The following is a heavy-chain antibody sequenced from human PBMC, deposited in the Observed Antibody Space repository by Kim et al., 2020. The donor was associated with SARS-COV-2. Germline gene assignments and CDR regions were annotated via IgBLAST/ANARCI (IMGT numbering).Heavy chain of an antibody. Sequence: SETLSLTCAVYGGSFSGYYWSWIRQPPGKGLELIGEINHSGGTNYNPSLKSRVSISVDTSKNQFSLKLSSVTAADTALYYCARGRAGVVPSPILAIGPHSANYIMDVWGQGTTVTVSS. V-gene: IGHV4-34*01. CDR1: GGSFSGYY. CDR3: ARGRAGVVPSPILAIGPHSANYIMDV. CDR2: INHSGGT. D-gene: IGHD2-2*02. J-gene: IGHJ6*02.